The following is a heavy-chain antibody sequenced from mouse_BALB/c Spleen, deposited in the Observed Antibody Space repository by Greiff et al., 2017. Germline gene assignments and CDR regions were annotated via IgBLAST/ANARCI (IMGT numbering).Heavy chain of an antibody. J-gene: IGHJ1*01. V-gene: IGHV3-6*02. CDR1: GYSITSGYY. CDR3: ARRVYGYGYFDV. D-gene: IGHD1-1*02. Sequence: EVKLMESGPGLVKPSQSLSLTCSVTGYSITSGYYWNWIRQFPGNKLEWMGYISYDGSNNYNPSLKNRISITRDTSKNQFFLKLNSVTTEDTATYYCARRVYGYGYFDVWGAGTTVTVSS. CDR2: ISYDGSN.